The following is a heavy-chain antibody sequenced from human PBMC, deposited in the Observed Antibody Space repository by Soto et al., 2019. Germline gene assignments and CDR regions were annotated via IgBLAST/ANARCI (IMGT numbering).Heavy chain of an antibody. CDR3: ASGIQLWLRRINNGYSG. D-gene: IGHD5-18*01. V-gene: IGHV1-69*12. J-gene: IGHJ4*02. CDR1: GGTFSTYA. Sequence: QVQLVQSGAEVKKPASSVKVSCKAPGGTFSTYAISWVRQAPGQGLEWMGGIIPMFGTANYAQRFQDRVTITADESTKTVYQEPSRLRSEDTAVYFCASGIQLWLRRINNGYSGWGQGTLVTVSS. CDR2: IIPMFGTA.